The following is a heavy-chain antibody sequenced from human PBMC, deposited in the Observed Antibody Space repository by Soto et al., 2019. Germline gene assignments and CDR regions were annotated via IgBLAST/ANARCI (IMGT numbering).Heavy chain of an antibody. CDR2: IYYSGST. V-gene: IGHV4-39*07. J-gene: IGHJ6*02. CDR3: AATMYYYEPYWYYGMDV. CDR1: GGSISSSSYY. D-gene: IGHD3-10*01. Sequence: PSETLSLTRTFSGGSISSSSYYWGWIRQPPGKGLEWIGSIYYSGSTYYNPSLKSRVTISVDTSKNQFSLKLSSVTAADTAVYYCAATMYYYEPYWYYGMDVWGQGTTVTVSS.